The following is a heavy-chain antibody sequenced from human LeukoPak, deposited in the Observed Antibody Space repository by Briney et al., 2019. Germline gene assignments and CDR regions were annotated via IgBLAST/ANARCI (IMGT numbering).Heavy chain of an antibody. CDR3: ARDSNGPFSGLYAFDI. D-gene: IGHD5-12*01. J-gene: IGHJ3*02. Sequence: GGSLRLSCAASGFTFSSYWMSWVRQAPGKGLEWVANIEQDGSGKYYVDSVKGRFTISRDNAKNSLYLQMNSLRAEDTAVYYCARDSNGPFSGLYAFDIWGQGTMVTVSS. CDR2: IEQDGSGK. V-gene: IGHV3-7*01. CDR1: GFTFSSYW.